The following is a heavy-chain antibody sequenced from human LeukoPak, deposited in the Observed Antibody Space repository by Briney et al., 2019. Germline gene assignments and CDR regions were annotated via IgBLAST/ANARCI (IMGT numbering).Heavy chain of an antibody. V-gene: IGHV4-34*01. Sequence: SETLSLTCAVYGGSFSGYYWSWIRQPPGKGLEWIGEINHSGSTNYNPSLKSRVTISVDTSKNQFSLKLSSVTAADTAVYYCARHGPRVIYGSGSPIDYWGQGTLVTVSS. CDR2: INHSGST. CDR3: ARHGPRVIYGSGSPIDY. CDR1: GGSFSGYY. J-gene: IGHJ4*02. D-gene: IGHD3-10*01.